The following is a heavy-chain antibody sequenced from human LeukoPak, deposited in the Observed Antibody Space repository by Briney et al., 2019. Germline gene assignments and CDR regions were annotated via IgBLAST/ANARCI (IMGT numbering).Heavy chain of an antibody. CDR1: GFTFSSNA. CDR3: AKDAVGPAYSSSWYEFDS. J-gene: IGHJ4*02. CDR2: ISGSGDSS. Sequence: GGSLRLSCAASGFTFSSNAMSWVRQAPGKGLEWVSCISGSGDSSHYADSVKGRFTISRDNSKNTLYLRMNSLRAEDTAVYYCAKDAVGPAYSSSWYEFDSWGQGTLVTVSS. D-gene: IGHD6-13*01. V-gene: IGHV3-23*01.